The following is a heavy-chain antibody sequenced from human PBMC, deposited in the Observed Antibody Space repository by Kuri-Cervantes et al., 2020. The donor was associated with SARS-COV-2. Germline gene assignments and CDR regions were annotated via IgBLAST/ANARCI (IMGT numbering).Heavy chain of an antibody. Sequence: GGSLRLSCAASGFTFSDYYMSWIRRAPGKGLEWVSYISSSGSTIYYADSVKGRFTISRDNTKNSLYLQMNSLRAEDTAVYYCARGAHDYYYYGMDVWGQGTTVTVSS. CDR1: GFTFSDYY. V-gene: IGHV3-11*01. J-gene: IGHJ6*02. CDR2: ISSSGSTI. CDR3: ARGAHDYYYYGMDV.